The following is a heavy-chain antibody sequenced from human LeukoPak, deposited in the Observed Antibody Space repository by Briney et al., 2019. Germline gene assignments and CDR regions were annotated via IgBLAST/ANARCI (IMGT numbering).Heavy chain of an antibody. CDR2: INPSGGST. CDR1: GYTFTTYY. D-gene: IGHD3-9*01. V-gene: IGHV1-46*01. CDR3: ARGSRPVYNLLTGKRYFDY. J-gene: IGHJ4*02. Sequence: GASVKVSCKASGYTFTTYYVHWVRQAPGQGLEWMGMINPSGGSTTYAQKFRGRLTMTRDMSTSTVYMELSSLTAEETAVYYCARGSRPVYNLLTGKRYFDYWGQGTLLTVSS.